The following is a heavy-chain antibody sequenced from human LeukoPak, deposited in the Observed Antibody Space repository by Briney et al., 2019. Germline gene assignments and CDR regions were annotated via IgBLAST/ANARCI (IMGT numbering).Heavy chain of an antibody. CDR3: ARAPGNYYGSGSYSLGDAFDI. CDR1: GGSISSYY. V-gene: IGHV4-59*01. D-gene: IGHD3-10*01. Sequence: SETLSLTCTVSGGSISSYYWSWIRQPPGKGLEWIGYIYYSGSTNYNPSLKSRVTISVDTSKNQFSLKLSSVTAADTAVYYCARAPGNYYGSGSYSLGDAFDIWGQGTMVTVSS. J-gene: IGHJ3*02. CDR2: IYYSGST.